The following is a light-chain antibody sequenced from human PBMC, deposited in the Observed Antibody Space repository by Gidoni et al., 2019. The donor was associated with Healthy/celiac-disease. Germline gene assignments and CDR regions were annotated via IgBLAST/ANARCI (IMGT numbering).Light chain of an antibody. CDR2: DAD. CDR1: QSVSSD. J-gene: IGKJ4*01. Sequence: EIVLTQSPATLSLSPGERATLSLRASQSVSSDLAWYQQKPGQAPRLLIYDADNRATGIPARFSGSGSGTDFTLTISSLEHEDFAVYYCQQRSNWTPLTFXGXTKVESK. CDR3: QQRSNWTPLT. V-gene: IGKV3-11*01.